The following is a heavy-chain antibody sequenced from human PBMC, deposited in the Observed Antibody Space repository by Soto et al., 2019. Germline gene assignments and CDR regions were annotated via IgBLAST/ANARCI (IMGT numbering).Heavy chain of an antibody. D-gene: IGHD2-2*01. CDR3: SIDPGGNNYAEWTYYFDY. Sequence: GGSLRLSCADSGYTFSSYAMHWVRHALGKGLEYVSAISSNGGSTYYANSVKGRFTISRDNSKNTLYLQMNSLRAEDTAVYYFSIDPGGNNYAEWTYYFDYRGQGTLDTVSS. V-gene: IGHV3-64*01. J-gene: IGHJ4*02. CDR1: GYTFSSYA. CDR2: ISSNGGST.